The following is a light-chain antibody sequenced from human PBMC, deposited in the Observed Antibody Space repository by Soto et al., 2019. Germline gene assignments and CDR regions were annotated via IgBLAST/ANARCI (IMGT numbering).Light chain of an antibody. CDR3: QQYNNWPPIT. Sequence: VLTQSPGTLSLSPGERATHSCRASQTVTSNFLAWYQEKPGQAPRLLIYGASSRATGIPDRFSGSGSGTEFTLTISSLQSEDFAVYYCQQYNNWPPITFGQGTKVDIK. J-gene: IGKJ1*01. CDR1: QTVTSN. CDR2: GAS. V-gene: IGKV3D-15*01.